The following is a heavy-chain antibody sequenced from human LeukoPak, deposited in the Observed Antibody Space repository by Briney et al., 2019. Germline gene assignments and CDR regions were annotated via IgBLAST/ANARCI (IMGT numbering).Heavy chain of an antibody. Sequence: GGSLRLSCAASGITVIDSYLSWVCQAPGKGLERVSVIYSGGATYYADSVKGRFTISRESSTNTVYLQMNNLRAEDTAVYYCARDNPHYTGSGMADYWGQGTLVTVSS. D-gene: IGHD3-10*01. CDR1: GITVIDSY. V-gene: IGHV3-66*01. J-gene: IGHJ4*02. CDR2: IYSGGAT. CDR3: ARDNPHYTGSGMADY.